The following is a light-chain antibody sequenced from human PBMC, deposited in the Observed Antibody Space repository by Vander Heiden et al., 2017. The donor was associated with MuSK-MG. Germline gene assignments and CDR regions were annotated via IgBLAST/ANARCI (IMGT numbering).Light chain of an antibody. CDR3: QSYDSTLSGSGVV. V-gene: IGLV1-40*01. CDR2: GNT. Sequence: QSVLTQPPSVSGAPGQRVTISCTGSSSNIGSGYDVHWYQQLPGTAPKLLSFGNTNRPSGVPDRFSGSKSGTSASLAITGLQAEDEADYYCQSYDSTLSGSGVVFGGGTKLAV. J-gene: IGLJ2*01. CDR1: SSNIGSGYD.